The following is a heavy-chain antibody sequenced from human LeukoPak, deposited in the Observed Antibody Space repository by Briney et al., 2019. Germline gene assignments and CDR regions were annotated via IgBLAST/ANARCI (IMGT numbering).Heavy chain of an antibody. Sequence: GSLRLSCAASGFTFNNYNMIWVRQAPGKGLEWVSYISSSSTNIYYTDSVMGRFTISRDNAKNSLYLQMNSLRAEDPAVYYCARDDTAVAGTELDYWGQGTLVTVSS. CDR2: ISSSSTNI. V-gene: IGHV3-21*01. CDR1: GFTFNNYN. D-gene: IGHD6-19*01. CDR3: ARDDTAVAGTELDY. J-gene: IGHJ4*02.